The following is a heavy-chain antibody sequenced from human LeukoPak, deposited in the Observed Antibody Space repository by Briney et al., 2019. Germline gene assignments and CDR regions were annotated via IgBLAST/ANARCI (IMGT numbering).Heavy chain of an antibody. Sequence: SVKVSCKASGGTFSSYAISWVRQAPGQGLEWMGRIIPILGIANYAQKFQGRVTMTEDTSTDTAYMELSSLRSEDTAVYYCATAYGSGSYLRVYGMDVWGQGTTVTVSS. CDR1: GGTFSSYA. D-gene: IGHD3-10*01. CDR3: ATAYGSGSYLRVYGMDV. V-gene: IGHV1-69*04. CDR2: IIPILGIA. J-gene: IGHJ6*02.